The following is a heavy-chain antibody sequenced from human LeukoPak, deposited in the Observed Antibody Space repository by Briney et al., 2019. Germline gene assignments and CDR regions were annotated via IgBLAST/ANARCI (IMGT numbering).Heavy chain of an antibody. CDR2: MYHRGST. D-gene: IGHD6-13*01. J-gene: IGHJ6*03. CDR1: GGSISSSSYY. CDR3: ARSDRYSSSWKYYYYYYMDV. Sequence: PSETLSLTCTVSGGSISSSSYYWGWIRQPPGKGLEWIGSMYHRGSTYYNPPLKSRVTISEDTSKNQFSLKLRSVTAADTAVYYCARSDRYSSSWKYYYYYYMDVWGKGTTVTISS. V-gene: IGHV4-39*07.